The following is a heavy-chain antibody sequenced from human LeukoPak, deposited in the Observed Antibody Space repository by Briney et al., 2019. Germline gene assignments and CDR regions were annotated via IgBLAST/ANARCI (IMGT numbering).Heavy chain of an antibody. CDR1: GFIFSNYA. Sequence: GGSLRLSCAGSGFIFSNYAMSWVRQAAGKGLKCVPGVRGNGFDTYYADSVKGRFTVSRDNSKNTLSLQMNSLSAEDTAVYYCAKDTGPLMITFGGVVISYFDYWGQGALVTVSS. CDR2: VRGNGFDT. J-gene: IGHJ4*02. D-gene: IGHD3-16*01. V-gene: IGHV3-23*01. CDR3: AKDTGPLMITFGGVVISYFDY.